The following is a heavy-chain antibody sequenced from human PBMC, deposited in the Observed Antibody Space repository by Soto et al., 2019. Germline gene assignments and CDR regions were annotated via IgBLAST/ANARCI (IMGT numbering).Heavy chain of an antibody. J-gene: IGHJ5*02. Sequence: GGSLRLSCAASGFTFSSYDMHWVRQATRKGLEWVSGIGTAGQTFYPDSVKGRFTISRENAKNSLYLQMNSLRAGDTAVYYCARAQYNWNYAFDWFDPWGQGTLVTVSS. V-gene: IGHV3-13*01. D-gene: IGHD1-7*01. CDR1: GFTFSSYD. CDR2: IGTAGQT. CDR3: ARAQYNWNYAFDWFDP.